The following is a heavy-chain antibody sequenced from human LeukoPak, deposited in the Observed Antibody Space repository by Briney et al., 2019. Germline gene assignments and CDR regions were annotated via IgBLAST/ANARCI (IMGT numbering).Heavy chain of an antibody. CDR1: GGSISGYY. J-gene: IGHJ4*02. CDR3: ARESRDSVWLQFYNFILDY. CDR2: IYYSGST. Sequence: SETLSLTSTVCGGSISGYYWSWMRQPPGKGLEWMGYIYYSGSTNYNTSLKSRVTTSVETTKTQFPLKLSSVTAADTGVYYCARESRDSVWLQFYNFILDYWGEGTLVTVSS. D-gene: IGHD5-24*01. V-gene: IGHV4-59*01.